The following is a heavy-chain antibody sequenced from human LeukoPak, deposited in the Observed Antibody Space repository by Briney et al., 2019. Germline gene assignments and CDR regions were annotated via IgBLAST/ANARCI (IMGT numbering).Heavy chain of an antibody. CDR1: GFTFDDYG. CDR3: ARDKAHRYYYDSSGYYYDAFDI. V-gene: IGHV3-20*04. D-gene: IGHD3-22*01. J-gene: IGHJ3*02. Sequence: GGSLRLSCAAPGFTFDDYGMSWVRQAPGKGLEWVSGINWNGGSTGYADSVKGRFTISRGNAKNSLYLQMNSLRAEDTALYYCARDKAHRYYYDSSGYYYDAFDIWGQGTMVTVSS. CDR2: INWNGGST.